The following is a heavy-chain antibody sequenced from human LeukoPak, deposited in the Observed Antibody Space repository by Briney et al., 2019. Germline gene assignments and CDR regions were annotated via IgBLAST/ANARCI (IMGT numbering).Heavy chain of an antibody. Sequence: GGSLRLSCAASGFTFSSYAMSWVRQAPGKGLEWVSAISGSGGSTYYADSVKGRFTISRDNSRNTLYLQMNSLRAEDTAVYYCAKAVSRDGYNYDYWGQGTLVTVSS. CDR3: AKAVSRDGYNYDY. CDR2: ISGSGGST. V-gene: IGHV3-23*01. CDR1: GFTFSSYA. J-gene: IGHJ4*02. D-gene: IGHD5-24*01.